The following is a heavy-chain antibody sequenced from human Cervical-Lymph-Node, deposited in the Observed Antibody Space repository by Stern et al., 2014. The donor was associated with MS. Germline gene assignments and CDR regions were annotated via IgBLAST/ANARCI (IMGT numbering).Heavy chain of an antibody. CDR2: IYHSGST. J-gene: IGHJ4*02. CDR3: ARAVMATIKHFDY. D-gene: IGHD5-24*01. V-gene: IGHV4-4*02. CDR1: GGSISSSNW. Sequence: VHLVESGPGLVKPSGTLSLTCAVSGGSISSSNWWSWVRQPPGKGLEWIGEIYHSGSTNYNPSLKGRVTISVDKSKTQFSLKLSSVTAADTAVYYCARAVMATIKHFDYWGQGTLVTVSS.